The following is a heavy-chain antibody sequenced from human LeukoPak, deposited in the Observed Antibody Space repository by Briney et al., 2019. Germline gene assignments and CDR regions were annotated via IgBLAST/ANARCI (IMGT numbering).Heavy chain of an antibody. D-gene: IGHD1-26*01. V-gene: IGHV3-15*01. Sequence: GGSLRLSCAASGFTFSNAWMSWARQPPRGGLEWVGRIKSKTYGGTTDYAAPVKGRFTISRDDSKNTLYLQMNSLKTEDTAVYYCTTEGATPIDYWGQGTLVTVSS. CDR1: GFTFSNAW. CDR3: TTEGATPIDY. CDR2: IKSKTYGGTT. J-gene: IGHJ4*02.